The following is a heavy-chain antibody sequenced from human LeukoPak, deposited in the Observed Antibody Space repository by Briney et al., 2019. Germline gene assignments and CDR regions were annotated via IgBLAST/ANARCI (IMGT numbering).Heavy chain of an antibody. CDR2: IYYSGST. J-gene: IGHJ4*02. Sequence: SETLSLTCTVSGGSISSSSYYWGWIRQPPGKGPEWIGSIYYSGSTYYNPSLKSRVTISVDTSKNQFSLKLSSVTAADTAVYYCARADYDYVWGSYRYSPLDYWGQGTLVTVSS. D-gene: IGHD3-16*02. CDR3: ARADYDYVWGSYRYSPLDY. V-gene: IGHV4-39*01. CDR1: GGSISSSSYY.